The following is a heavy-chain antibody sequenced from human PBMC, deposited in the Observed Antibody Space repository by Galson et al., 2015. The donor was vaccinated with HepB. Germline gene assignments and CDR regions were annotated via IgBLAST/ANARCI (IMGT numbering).Heavy chain of an antibody. D-gene: IGHD2-21*02. CDR2: IDPSDSYT. CDR1: GYSFTSYW. J-gene: IGHJ6*02. V-gene: IGHV5-10-1*01. Sequence: QSGAEVKKPGESLRISCKGSGYSFTSYWISWVRQMPGKGLEWMGRIDPSDSYTNYSPSFQGHVTISADKSISTAYLQWSSLKASDTAMYYCASCGGDCYLGYYGMDVWGQGTTVTVSS. CDR3: ASCGGDCYLGYYGMDV.